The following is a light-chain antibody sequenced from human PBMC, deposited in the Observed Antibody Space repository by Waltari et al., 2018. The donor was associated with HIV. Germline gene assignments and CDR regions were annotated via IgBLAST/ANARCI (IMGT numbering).Light chain of an antibody. Sequence: QSALTQPASVSGSPGQSITISCTGTSSYVGGYNYVSWYQQHPGKAPKLMIYEVSNRPSGVSNRFSGSMSGNTASLTISGLQAEDEADYYCSSYTSTSTSEFGGGTKLTVL. CDR1: SSYVGGYNY. CDR2: EVS. V-gene: IGLV2-14*01. J-gene: IGLJ3*02. CDR3: SSYTSTSTSE.